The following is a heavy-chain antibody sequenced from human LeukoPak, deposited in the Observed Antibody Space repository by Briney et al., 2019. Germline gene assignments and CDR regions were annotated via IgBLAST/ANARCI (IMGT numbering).Heavy chain of an antibody. Sequence: GGSLRLSCAASGFTFSSYAMHWVRQAPGKGLEWVAVISYDGSNKYYADSVKGRFTISRDNPKNTLYLQMNSLRAEDTAVYYCASASSGWYPPNFDYWGQGTLVTVSS. CDR3: ASASSGWYPPNFDY. CDR1: GFTFSSYA. J-gene: IGHJ4*02. V-gene: IGHV3-30-3*01. CDR2: ISYDGSNK. D-gene: IGHD6-19*01.